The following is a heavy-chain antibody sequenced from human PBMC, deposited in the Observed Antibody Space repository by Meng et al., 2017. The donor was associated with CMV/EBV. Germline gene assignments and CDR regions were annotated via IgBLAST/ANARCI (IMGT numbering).Heavy chain of an antibody. J-gene: IGHJ2*01. CDR1: GFTFDDYG. CDR3: AREEGRYQLLHYWYFDL. Sequence: GGSLRLSCAVSGFTFDDYGMSWVRQVPGKGLEWVAGINWSGSSTGYADSVKGRFTISRDNAKKSLYLQMNSLRVEDTALYFCAREEGRYQLLHYWYFDLWGRGTLVTVSS. CDR2: INWSGSST. V-gene: IGHV3-20*04. D-gene: IGHD3-22*01.